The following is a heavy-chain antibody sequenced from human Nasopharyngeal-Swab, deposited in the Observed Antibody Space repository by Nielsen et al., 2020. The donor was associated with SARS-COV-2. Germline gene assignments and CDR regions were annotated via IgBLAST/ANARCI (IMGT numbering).Heavy chain of an antibody. CDR1: GFILGDYS. Sequence: GGSLRLSCTVSGFILGDYSMNWFRLAPGKGLEWVGFIRSKGYGGTTEYAASVKGRFSISRDDSKSIAYLQMNSLKTEDTAVYYCSRDRNYGIASLFDYWGQGTLVTVSS. J-gene: IGHJ4*02. CDR2: IRSKGYGGTT. V-gene: IGHV3-49*03. D-gene: IGHD6-13*01. CDR3: SRDRNYGIASLFDY.